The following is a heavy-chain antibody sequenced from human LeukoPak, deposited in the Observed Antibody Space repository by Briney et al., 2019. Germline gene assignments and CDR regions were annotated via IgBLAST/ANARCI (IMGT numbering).Heavy chain of an antibody. CDR2: IYYSGRL. Sequence: SETLSLTCTVSGGSISSSSYYWGWIRQPPGKGLEWFGSIYYSGRLYYNPSLKSRVTISVDPSKNQFSLKLSSVTAGDTAVYYCAISGKQAYSSSWYDYWGQGTLVTVSS. D-gene: IGHD6-13*01. J-gene: IGHJ4*02. CDR1: GGSISSSSYY. V-gene: IGHV4-39*07. CDR3: AISGKQAYSSSWYDY.